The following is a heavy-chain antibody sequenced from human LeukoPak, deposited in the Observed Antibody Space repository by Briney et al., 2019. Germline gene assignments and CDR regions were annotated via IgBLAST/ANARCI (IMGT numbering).Heavy chain of an antibody. D-gene: IGHD3-10*01. J-gene: IGHJ5*02. CDR2: IYYSGST. V-gene: IGHV4-59*01. CDR1: GGSISSYY. Sequence: SETLSLTCTVSGGSISSYYWSWIRQPPGKGLEWIGYIYYSGSTNYNPSLKSRVTISVDTSKNQFSLKLSSVTAADTAVYYCARARSVCYYGSFDLWGQGTLVTVSS. CDR3: ARARSVCYYGSFDL.